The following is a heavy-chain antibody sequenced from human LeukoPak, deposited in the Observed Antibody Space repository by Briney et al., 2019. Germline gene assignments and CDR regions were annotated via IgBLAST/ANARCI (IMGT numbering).Heavy chain of an antibody. Sequence: PSETLSLTCTVSGGSISSHYWSWIRQPPGKGLEWIGYIYYGGSTSYNPSLNSRVTISVDTSNNQFSLNLSSVTAADTAVYYCAGDGDVGGFDLWGRGTLVTVSS. V-gene: IGHV4-59*11. CDR2: IYYGGST. CDR1: GGSISSHY. CDR3: AGDGDVGGFDL. J-gene: IGHJ2*01. D-gene: IGHD3-10*01.